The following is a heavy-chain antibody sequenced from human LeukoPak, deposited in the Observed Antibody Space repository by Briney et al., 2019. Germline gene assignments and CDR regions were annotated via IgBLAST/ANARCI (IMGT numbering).Heavy chain of an antibody. CDR1: GGSISSYY. V-gene: IGHV4-59*01. CDR3: ARWSGSWDAFDY. CDR2: IYYSGST. J-gene: IGHJ4*02. Sequence: SETLPLTCTVSGGSISSYYWSWIRQPPGKGLEWIGYIYYSGSTNYNPSLKSRVTISVDTSKNQFSLKLSSVTAADTAVYYCARWSGSWDAFDYWGQGTLVTVSS. D-gene: IGHD6-13*01.